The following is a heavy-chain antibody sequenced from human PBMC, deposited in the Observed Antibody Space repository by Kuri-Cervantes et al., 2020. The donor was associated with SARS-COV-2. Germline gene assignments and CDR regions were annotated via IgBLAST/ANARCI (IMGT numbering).Heavy chain of an antibody. D-gene: IGHD6-6*01. CDR1: GYTFTGYY. Sequence: ASVKVSCKASGYTFTGYYMHWVRQAPGQGLEWMGWINPNSGGTNYAQQFQGRVTMTRHTSISTAYMELSRLRSDDTAVYYCARAAGYSSSFAFDIWGQGTMVTVSS. CDR2: INPNSGGT. V-gene: IGHV1-2*02. J-gene: IGHJ3*02. CDR3: ARAAGYSSSFAFDI.